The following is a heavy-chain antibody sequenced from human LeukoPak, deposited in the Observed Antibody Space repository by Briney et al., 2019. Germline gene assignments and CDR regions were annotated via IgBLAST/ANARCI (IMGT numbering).Heavy chain of an antibody. J-gene: IGHJ3*02. CDR1: GGTFSSYA. CDR2: IIPIFGTA. CDR3: AREARYCSSTSCYRGAFDI. Sequence: GASVKVSFKASGGTFSSYAISWVRQAPGQGLEWMGGIIPIFGTANYAQKFQGRVTITADESTSTAYMELSSLRSEDTAVYYCAREARYCSSTSCYRGAFDIWGQGTMVTVSS. D-gene: IGHD2-2*02. V-gene: IGHV1-69*13.